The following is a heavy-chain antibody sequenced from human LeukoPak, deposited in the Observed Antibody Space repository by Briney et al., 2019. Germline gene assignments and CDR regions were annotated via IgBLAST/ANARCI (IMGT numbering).Heavy chain of an antibody. V-gene: IGHV1-2*02. CDR3: ARIGYNHFFDY. CDR2: INPNSGGT. D-gene: IGHD1-14*01. J-gene: IGHJ4*02. Sequence: GASVKVSCKASGYTFTGYNMHWVRQVPGQGLEWMGWINPNSGGTNYAQTLQGRVTMTRDTSITTAYLELSRLRSDDTAVYYCARIGYNHFFDYWGQGTLVSVSS. CDR1: GYTFTGYN.